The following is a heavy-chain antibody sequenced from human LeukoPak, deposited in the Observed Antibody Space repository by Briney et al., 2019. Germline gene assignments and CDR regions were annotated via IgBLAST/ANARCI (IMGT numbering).Heavy chain of an antibody. V-gene: IGHV3-23*01. CDR3: ASAGDDYHYFDY. Sequence: GGSLRLSCAASGLTFSSYAMSWVRQAPGKGLEWVSAISGSGGSTYYADSVKGRFTISRDNSKNTLYLQMNSLRAEDTAVYYCASAGDDYHYFDYWGQGTLVTVSS. CDR1: GLTFSSYA. D-gene: IGHD4-11*01. J-gene: IGHJ4*02. CDR2: ISGSGGST.